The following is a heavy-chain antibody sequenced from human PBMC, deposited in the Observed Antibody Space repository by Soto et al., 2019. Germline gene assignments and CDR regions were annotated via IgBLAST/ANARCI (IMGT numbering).Heavy chain of an antibody. J-gene: IGHJ4*02. Sequence: QVQLQESGPGLVKPSETLPLTCTVSGGSISSYYWSWIRQPPGKGLEWIGYIYYSGSTNYNPSLKSRVTISVDTSKIQFSLGLRSVTAADTAVYYCARHKRPTQEYYDNGGYWSFDYWGQGTLVTVSS. D-gene: IGHD3-22*01. CDR1: GGSISSYY. CDR2: IYYSGST. CDR3: ARHKRPTQEYYDNGGYWSFDY. V-gene: IGHV4-59*08.